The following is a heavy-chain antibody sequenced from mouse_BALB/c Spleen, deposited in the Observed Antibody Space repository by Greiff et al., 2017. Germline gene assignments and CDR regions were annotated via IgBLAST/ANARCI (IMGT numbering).Heavy chain of an antibody. V-gene: IGHV1-18*01. CDR1: GYTFTDYN. Sequence: EVQLQESGPELVKPGASVKIPCKASGYTFTDYNMDWVKQSHGKSLEWIGDINPNNGGTIYNQKFKGKATLTVDKSSSTAYMELRSLTSEDTAVYYCARVHYGSSYYFDYWGQGTTLTVSS. D-gene: IGHD1-1*01. J-gene: IGHJ2*01. CDR3: ARVHYGSSYYFDY. CDR2: INPNNGGT.